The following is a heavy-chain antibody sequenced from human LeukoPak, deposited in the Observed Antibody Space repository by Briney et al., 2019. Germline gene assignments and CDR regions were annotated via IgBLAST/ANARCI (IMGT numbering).Heavy chain of an antibody. CDR2: ISYDGSNK. CDR1: GFTFSSYG. Sequence: GGSLRHSCAASGFTFSSYGMHWVRQAPGKGLEWVAVISYDGSNKYYADSVKGRFTISRDNSKNTLYLQMNSLRAEDTAVYYCATDSERAADYWGQGTLVTVSS. V-gene: IGHV3-30*03. CDR3: ATDSERAADY. J-gene: IGHJ4*02. D-gene: IGHD1-1*01.